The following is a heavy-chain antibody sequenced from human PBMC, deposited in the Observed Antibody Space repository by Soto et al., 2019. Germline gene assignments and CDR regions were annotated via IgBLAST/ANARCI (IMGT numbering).Heavy chain of an antibody. V-gene: IGHV3-15*07. D-gene: IGHD6-13*01. CDR2: IKSKTDGGTT. CDR1: GFTFSNAW. CDR3: TTDAGSSSWTVERYYYYGMDV. J-gene: IGHJ6*02. Sequence: GGSLRLSCAASGFTFSNAWMNWVRQAPGKGLEWVGRIKSKTDGGTTDYAAPVKGRFTISRDDSKNTLYLQMNSLKTEDTAVYYCTTDAGSSSWTVERYYYYGMDVWGQGTTVTVSS.